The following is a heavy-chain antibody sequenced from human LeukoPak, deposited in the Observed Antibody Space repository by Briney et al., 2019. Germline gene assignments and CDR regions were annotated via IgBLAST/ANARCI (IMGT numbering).Heavy chain of an antibody. Sequence: GSSVKVSCKASGGTFSSYAISWVRQAPGQGLEWMGGIIPIFGTANYAQKFQGRVTITADESTSTAYMELSSLRSEDTAVYYCARTYYYDSSGYFDYRGQGTLVTVSS. CDR2: IIPIFGTA. D-gene: IGHD3-22*01. J-gene: IGHJ4*02. V-gene: IGHV1-69*01. CDR1: GGTFSSYA. CDR3: ARTYYYDSSGYFDY.